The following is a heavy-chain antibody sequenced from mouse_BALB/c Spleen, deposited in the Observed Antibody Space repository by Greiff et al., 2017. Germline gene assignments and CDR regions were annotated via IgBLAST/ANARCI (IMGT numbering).Heavy chain of an antibody. CDR1: GFTFSSYG. V-gene: IGHV5-6-3*01. CDR3: ARGDYAMDY. Sequence: LVESGGGLVQPGGSLKLSCAASGFTFSSYGMSWVRQTPDKRLELVATINSNGGSTYYPDSVKGRFTISRDNAKNTLYLQMSSLKSEDTAMYYCARGDYAMDYWGQGTSVTVSS. J-gene: IGHJ4*01. CDR2: INSNGGST.